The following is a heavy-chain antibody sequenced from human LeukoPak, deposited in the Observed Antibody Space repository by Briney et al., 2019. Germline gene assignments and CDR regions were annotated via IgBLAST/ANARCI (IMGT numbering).Heavy chain of an antibody. CDR2: IYDSGST. CDR1: GGSIGSYY. CDR3: ARGYDFWSGPFDY. D-gene: IGHD3-3*01. J-gene: IGHJ4*02. V-gene: IGHV4-59*01. Sequence: PSETLSLTCSVSGGSIGSYYWSWIRQPPGKGLEWIGYIYDSGSTNYNPSLKSRVTISLDTSKNQFSLKLTSVTAADTAVYYCARGYDFWSGPFDYWGQGTLVTVSS.